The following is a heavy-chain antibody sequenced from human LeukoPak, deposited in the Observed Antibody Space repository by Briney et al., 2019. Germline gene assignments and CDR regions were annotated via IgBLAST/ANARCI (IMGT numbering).Heavy chain of an antibody. CDR2: IYTSGST. CDR1: GGSISSYY. J-gene: IGHJ4*02. V-gene: IGHV4-4*07. CDR3: AGHHPRNTVDF. Sequence: SSETLSLTCTVSGGSISSYYWSWIRQPAGKGLEWIGRIYTSGSTNYNPSLKSRVTISLETSKNQFSLKLSSVTAADTAVYYCAGHHPRNTVDFWGQGTLVTVSS. D-gene: IGHD2/OR15-2a*01.